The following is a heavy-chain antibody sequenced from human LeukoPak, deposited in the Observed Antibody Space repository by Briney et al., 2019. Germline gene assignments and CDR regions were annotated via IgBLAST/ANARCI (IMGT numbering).Heavy chain of an antibody. J-gene: IGHJ4*02. Sequence: GGSLRLSCAASGFTFSSYWMHWVRHAPGKGLVWVSRINSDGSSTSYADSVKGRFTIPRDNAKTTLYLQMHRLPARDPPFLYCARRKVSEQPPAGWGQGTLVTVSS. CDR2: INSDGSST. CDR3: ARRKVSEQPPAG. V-gene: IGHV3-74*01. CDR1: GFTFSSYW. D-gene: IGHD6-25*01.